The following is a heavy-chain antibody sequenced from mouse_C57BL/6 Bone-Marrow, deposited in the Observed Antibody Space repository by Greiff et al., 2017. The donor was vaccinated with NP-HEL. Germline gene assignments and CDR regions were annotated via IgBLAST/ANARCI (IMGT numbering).Heavy chain of an antibody. D-gene: IGHD2-4*01. CDR2: ISLKSDNYAT. J-gene: IGHJ4*01. V-gene: IGHV6-3*01. CDR1: GFTFSNYW. Sequence: EVQGVESGGGLVQPGGSMKLSCVASGFTFSNYWMNWVRQSPEKGLEWVAQISLKSDNYATHYAESVKGRFTISIDDSKSSVYLQMNNLRAEDTGIYYCTENYYDYDDGAMDYWGQGTSVTVSS. CDR3: TENYYDYDDGAMDY.